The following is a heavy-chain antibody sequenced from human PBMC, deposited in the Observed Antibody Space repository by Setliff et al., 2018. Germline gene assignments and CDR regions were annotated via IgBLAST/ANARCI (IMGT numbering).Heavy chain of an antibody. Sequence: ASVKVSCKASGYTFTSYAMHWVRQAPGRRLEWMGWINAGNGNTKYSQKFQGRVTITRDTSASTAYMELSSLRSEDTAVYYCARDKLWLMGYYYYYYMDVWGKGTTVTVSS. D-gene: IGHD5-18*01. J-gene: IGHJ6*03. CDR3: ARDKLWLMGYYYYYYMDV. CDR2: INAGNGNT. V-gene: IGHV1-3*01. CDR1: GYTFTSYA.